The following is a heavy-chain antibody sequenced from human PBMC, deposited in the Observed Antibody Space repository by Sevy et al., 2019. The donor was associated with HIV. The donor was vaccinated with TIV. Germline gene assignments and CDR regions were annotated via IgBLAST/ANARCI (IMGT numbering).Heavy chain of an antibody. CDR3: ARDRGRDYYGAGSHDDWFDP. J-gene: IGHJ5*02. V-gene: IGHV4-30-4*01. CDR1: GGSISSGDYY. CDR2: IYYSGST. D-gene: IGHD3-10*01. Sequence: SETLSLTCTVSGGSISSGDYYWSWIRQPPGKDLDWIGYIYYSGSTYYNASLMSRFTISVVTSKNQFSLKLSSVTATDTAVYYCARDRGRDYYGAGSHDDWFDPWGQGTLVTVSS.